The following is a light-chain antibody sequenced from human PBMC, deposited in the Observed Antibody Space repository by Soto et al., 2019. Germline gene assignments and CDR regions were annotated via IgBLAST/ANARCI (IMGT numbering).Light chain of an antibody. Sequence: IGLTQAPGSLSFSPGERGTLSCRASQSVSSRFLAWYQQKPGQGLSLLMYGASSRATGIPDRLSGTGSGTDFTLTFISLEPEDFAVYYCQQYDSSPYTFGLGTKLEIK. V-gene: IGKV3-20*01. CDR2: GAS. CDR1: QSVSSRF. CDR3: QQYDSSPYT. J-gene: IGKJ2*01.